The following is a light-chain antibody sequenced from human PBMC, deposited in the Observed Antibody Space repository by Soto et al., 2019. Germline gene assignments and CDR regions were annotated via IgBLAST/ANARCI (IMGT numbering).Light chain of an antibody. CDR2: DAS. CDR1: QSISTY. Sequence: EVVLTQSPATLSLSPGERATLSCTASQSISTYLTWYQHKPGQAPRLLIYDASRRAPGIPARFSGSGPGTDFTLTISSLEPEDFAVYYCQQRRNWPPLTFGGGTKVEIK. CDR3: QQRRNWPPLT. V-gene: IGKV3-11*01. J-gene: IGKJ4*01.